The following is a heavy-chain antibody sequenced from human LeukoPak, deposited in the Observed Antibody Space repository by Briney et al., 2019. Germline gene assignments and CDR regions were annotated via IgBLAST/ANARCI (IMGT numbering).Heavy chain of an antibody. CDR1: GFTFSSYA. Sequence: GGSLRLSCAASGFTFSSYAIHWVRQAPGKGLEWVAVISYDGSNKYYADSVKGRFTISRDNSKNTLYLQMNSLRAEDTAVYYCARDAVLRFLEWLYAGAYYYGMDVWGQGTTVTVSS. CDR3: ARDAVLRFLEWLYAGAYYYGMDV. CDR2: ISYDGSNK. V-gene: IGHV3-30-3*01. J-gene: IGHJ6*02. D-gene: IGHD3-3*01.